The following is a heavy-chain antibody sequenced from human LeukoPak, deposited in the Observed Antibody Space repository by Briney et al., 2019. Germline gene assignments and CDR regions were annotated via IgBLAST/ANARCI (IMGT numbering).Heavy chain of an antibody. CDR2: ISTYNANT. CDR3: ARDLRRATIFGVVNFDY. D-gene: IGHD3-3*01. J-gene: IGHJ4*02. CDR1: GYTFTSYG. Sequence: ASVKVSCKASGYTFTSYGISWVRQAPGQGLDGMGWISTYNANTNYAQKFQGRVTMSTETSTTTAYMELRSLRSDDTAVYYCARDLRRATIFGVVNFDYWGQGTLVTVSS. V-gene: IGHV1-18*01.